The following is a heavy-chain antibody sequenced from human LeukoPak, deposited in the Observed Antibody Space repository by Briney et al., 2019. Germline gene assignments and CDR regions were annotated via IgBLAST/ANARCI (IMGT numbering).Heavy chain of an antibody. CDR1: GYTFTDFY. D-gene: IGHD6-13*01. V-gene: IGHV1-46*01. CDR3: ARGDRRRPPSSIGWYSENIFDF. CDR2: INPSGAST. Sequence: ASVKVSCKASGYTFTDFYMNCVRQAPGQGLEWMGIINPSGASTRYAQKFQGRVTMTRDTSTSTVYMELSSLRSEDTAVYYCARGDRRRPPSSIGWYSENIFDFWGQGALVTVSS. J-gene: IGHJ4*02.